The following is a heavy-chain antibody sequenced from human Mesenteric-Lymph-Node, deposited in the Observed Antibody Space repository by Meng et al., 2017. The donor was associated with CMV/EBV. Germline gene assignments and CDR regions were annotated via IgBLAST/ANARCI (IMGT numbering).Heavy chain of an antibody. CDR1: GGSISSYY. Sequence: GSLRPSCTVSGGSISSYYWNWIRQPPGKGLEWIGSIYYSGSTYYNPSLKSRVTISVDTSKNQFSLKLSSVTAADTAVYYCARDVVPTYYDFWSGVNWFDPWGQGTLVTVSS. V-gene: IGHV4-59*12. CDR3: ARDVVPTYYDFWSGVNWFDP. CDR2: IYYSGST. D-gene: IGHD3-3*01. J-gene: IGHJ5*02.